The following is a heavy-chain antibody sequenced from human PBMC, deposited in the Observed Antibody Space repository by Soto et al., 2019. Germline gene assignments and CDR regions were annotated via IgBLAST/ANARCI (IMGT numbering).Heavy chain of an antibody. CDR1: GFTFENYA. Sequence: EVQLVESGGGLVQPGRSLRLSCEASGFTFENYAMHWVRQAPGKGLDWVSSISWNSGNIGYADSVKGRFTISRDNTRKSLYLQMNSLRAEDTAVYYCARPIEPTIFGVVPDYYYYGMDVWGQGTTVTVSS. CDR2: ISWNSGNI. J-gene: IGHJ6*02. V-gene: IGHV3-9*01. D-gene: IGHD3-3*01. CDR3: ARPIEPTIFGVVPDYYYYGMDV.